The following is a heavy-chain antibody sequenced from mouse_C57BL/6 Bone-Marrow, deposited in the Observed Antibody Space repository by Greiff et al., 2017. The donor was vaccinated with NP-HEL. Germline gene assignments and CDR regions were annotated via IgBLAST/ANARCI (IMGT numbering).Heavy chain of an antibody. CDR3: ATLYDGYSYYCAMDY. V-gene: IGHV14-2*01. D-gene: IGHD2-3*01. CDR2: IDPEDGET. Sequence: VQLQQSGAELVKPGASVKLSCTASGFNIKDYYMHWVKQRTEQGLEWIGRIDPEDGETKYAPKFQGKATITADTSSNTAYLQLSSLTSEDTAMYYCATLYDGYSYYCAMDYWGQGTSVTVSS. J-gene: IGHJ4*01. CDR1: GFNIKDYY.